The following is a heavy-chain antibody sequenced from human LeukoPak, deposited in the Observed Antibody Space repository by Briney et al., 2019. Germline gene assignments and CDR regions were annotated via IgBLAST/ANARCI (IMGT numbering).Heavy chain of an antibody. CDR1: GGSFSGYY. V-gene: IGHV4-34*01. D-gene: IGHD3-3*01. J-gene: IGHJ4*02. CDR3: AREAQVFYDFWSGYQSRYFDY. Sequence: PSETLSLTCAVYGGSFSGYYWSWIRQPPGKGLEWIGEINHSGSTNYNPSLKSRVTISVDTSKNQFSLKLSSVTAADPAVYYCAREAQVFYDFWSGYQSRYFDYWGQGTLVTVSS. CDR2: INHSGST.